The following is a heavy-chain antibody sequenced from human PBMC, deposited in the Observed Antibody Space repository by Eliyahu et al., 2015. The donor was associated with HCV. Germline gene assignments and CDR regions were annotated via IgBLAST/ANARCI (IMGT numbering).Heavy chain of an antibody. J-gene: IGHJ5*02. D-gene: IGHD6-19*01. V-gene: IGHV4-59*01. CDR2: IHYSGST. CDR3: ASGGGGIAVAGTGGWFDP. Sequence: QVQLQESGPGLVKPSETLSLTCTVSGGSITXSYWRWIRPPPGKGLEWIGYIHYSGSTNYNPXLKSRVTMSVDTSKNQFSLNLTAVTAADTAVYYCASGGGGIAVAGTGGWFDPWGQGTLVTVSS. CDR1: GGSITXSY.